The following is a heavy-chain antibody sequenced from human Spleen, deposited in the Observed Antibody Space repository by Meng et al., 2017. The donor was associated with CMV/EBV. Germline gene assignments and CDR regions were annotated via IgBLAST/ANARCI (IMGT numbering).Heavy chain of an antibody. J-gene: IGHJ6*02. Sequence: GESLKISCAASGFNFDDSAMHWVRQAPGKGLEWVANINQDGSQKNYVDSVKGRFTISRDNAKNSLFLQMNSLRAEDTAVYYCARVAAAGRGMDVWGQGTTVTVSS. CDR3: ARVAAAGRGMDV. CDR1: GFNFDDSA. CDR2: INQDGSQK. D-gene: IGHD6-13*01. V-gene: IGHV3-7*04.